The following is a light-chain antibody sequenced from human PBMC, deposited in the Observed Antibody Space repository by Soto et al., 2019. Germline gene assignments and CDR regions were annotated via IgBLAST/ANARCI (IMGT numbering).Light chain of an antibody. J-gene: IGLJ2*01. CDR1: TLGSEF. CDR3: QAWDSGTVV. V-gene: IGLV3-1*01. CDR2: EDT. Sequence: SYELTQPPSVSVSPGQTANITCSGNTLGSEFVFWYQQKAGQSPMVVIYEDTKRPSGIPERFSGSNSGNTATLTISGTQAMDEADFCCQAWDSGTVVFGGGTKLTVL.